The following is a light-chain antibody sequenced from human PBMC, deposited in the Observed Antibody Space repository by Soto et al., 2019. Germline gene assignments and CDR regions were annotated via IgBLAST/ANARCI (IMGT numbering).Light chain of an antibody. V-gene: IGKV1-5*03. CDR1: QSIGGF. CDR2: KAS. Sequence: DIQMTQSPSSLSVSVGDRVTITCRASQSIGGFLNWYQQKPGKAPKLLIYKASTLKSGVPSRFSGSGSGTEFTLTISSLQPDDFATYYCQHYNSYSEAFGQGTKVELK. J-gene: IGKJ1*01. CDR3: QHYNSYSEA.